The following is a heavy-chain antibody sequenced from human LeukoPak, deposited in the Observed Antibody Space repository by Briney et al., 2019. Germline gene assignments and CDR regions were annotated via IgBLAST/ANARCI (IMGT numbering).Heavy chain of an antibody. D-gene: IGHD6-13*01. CDR3: ASPAVYSSSWYYFDY. CDR2: ISYDGSSK. CDR1: GFTFSSFG. J-gene: IGHJ4*02. V-gene: IGHV3-30*03. Sequence: GGSLRLSCAASGFTFSSFGMHWVRQAPGKGLVWVAVISYDGSSKYYADSVKGRFTISRDNSKNTLYLQMNSLRAEDTAVYYCASPAVYSSSWYYFDYWGQGTLVTVSS.